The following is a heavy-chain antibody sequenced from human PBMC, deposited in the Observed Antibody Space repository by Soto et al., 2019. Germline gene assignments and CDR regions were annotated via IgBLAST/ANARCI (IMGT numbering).Heavy chain of an antibody. CDR3: AIVRIHFDRTGYSGRRLFGP. Sequence: QVQLVQSGAEVKKPGSSVKVSCKASGGTFNNNGVTWVRQAPGQGLGWMGGVIPIFGTPSYAQRFQGRVTIIADESTSTAYMELSSLTSEDTAVYYCAIVRIHFDRTGYSGRRLFGPWGQGTLVTVSS. J-gene: IGHJ5*02. CDR2: VIPIFGTP. CDR1: GGTFNNNG. D-gene: IGHD3-22*01. V-gene: IGHV1-69*01.